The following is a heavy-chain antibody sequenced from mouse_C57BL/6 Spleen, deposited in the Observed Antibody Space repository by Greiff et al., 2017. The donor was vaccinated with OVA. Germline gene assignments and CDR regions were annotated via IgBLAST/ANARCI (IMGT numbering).Heavy chain of an antibody. D-gene: IGHD1-1*01. CDR3: ARGRVITTVVATNVDY. CDR2: IHPNSGST. J-gene: IGHJ2*01. Sequence: VQLQQPGAELVKPGASVKLSCKASGYTFTSYWMHWVKQRPGQGLEWIGMIHPNSGSTNYNEKIKSKATLTVDKTSRTAYMQLSSLTSEDSAVYYCARGRVITTVVATNVDYWGQGTTLTVSS. CDR1: GYTFTSYW. V-gene: IGHV1-64*01.